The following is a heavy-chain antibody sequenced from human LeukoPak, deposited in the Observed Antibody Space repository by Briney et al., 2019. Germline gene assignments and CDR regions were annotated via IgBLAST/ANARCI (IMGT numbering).Heavy chain of an antibody. CDR3: ARAEGYDFWSGPND. V-gene: IGHV3-21*01. CDR1: GFTFSSYS. Sequence: GRSLRLSCAASGFTFSSYSMNWVPQAPGKGLEWVSSISSSSSYIYYADSVKGRFTISRDNAKNSLYLQMNSLRAEDTAVYYCARAEGYDFWSGPNDWGQGTLVTVSS. J-gene: IGHJ4*02. D-gene: IGHD3-3*01. CDR2: ISSSSSYI.